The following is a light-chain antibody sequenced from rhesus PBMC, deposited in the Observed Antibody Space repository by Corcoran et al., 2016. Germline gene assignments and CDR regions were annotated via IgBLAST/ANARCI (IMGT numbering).Light chain of an antibody. CDR1: ENVNNY. CDR2: TAS. V-gene: IGKV1-74*01. J-gene: IGKJ4*01. Sequence: DIQMTQSPSSLSASVGDRVTITCRASENVNNYLNWYQQKPGKAPKLLIYTASTLTSGVPSRFTGSGSGTDYTFTISSLQPEDVATYYCQHGYATPVTFGGGTKVELK. CDR3: QHGYATPVT.